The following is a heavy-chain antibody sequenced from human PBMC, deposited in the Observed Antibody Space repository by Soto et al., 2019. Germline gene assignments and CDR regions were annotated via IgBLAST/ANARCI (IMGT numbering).Heavy chain of an antibody. CDR3: VRGQWLPRGEY. V-gene: IGHV4-34*01. CDR1: GGSFSGFF. CDR2: INHSGGT. Sequence: QVQLQQWGAGMLKPSETLSLTCTVSGGSFSGFFWTWIRQPPGRGLEWIGEINHSGGTYYNSSLKSRVIISQDMSENQFSLRLTSVTVADTAVYYCVRGQWLPRGEYWGQGTLVAVSS. J-gene: IGHJ4*02. D-gene: IGHD6-19*01.